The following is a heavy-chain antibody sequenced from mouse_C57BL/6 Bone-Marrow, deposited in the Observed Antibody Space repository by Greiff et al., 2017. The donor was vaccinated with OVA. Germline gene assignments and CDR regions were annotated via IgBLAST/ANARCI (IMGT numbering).Heavy chain of an antibody. J-gene: IGHJ2*01. Sequence: EVMLVESGGDLVKPGGSLKLSCAASGFTFSSYGMSWVRQAPDKRLEWVATISSGGSYTYYPDSVKGRFTISRDNAKNTLYLQMSSLKSEDTAMYYCARRYYYGSLYYFDYWGQGTTLTVSS. CDR1: GFTFSSYG. CDR2: ISSGGSYT. CDR3: ARRYYYGSLYYFDY. V-gene: IGHV5-6*02. D-gene: IGHD1-1*01.